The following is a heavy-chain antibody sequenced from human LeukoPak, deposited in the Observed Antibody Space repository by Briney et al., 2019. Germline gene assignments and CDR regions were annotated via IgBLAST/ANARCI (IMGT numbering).Heavy chain of an antibody. CDR1: GFTLSNAW. CDR2: IKSKTDGGTT. CDR3: TTSLSGYDFLFDY. D-gene: IGHD5-12*01. V-gene: IGHV3-15*01. J-gene: IGHJ4*02. Sequence: GGSLRLSCAASGFTLSNAWMSWVRQAPGKGLEWVGRIKSKTDGGTTDYAAPVKDRFTFSRDDSKNTLYLQMNNLQTEDTAVYYCTTSLSGYDFLFDYWGQGTLVTVSS.